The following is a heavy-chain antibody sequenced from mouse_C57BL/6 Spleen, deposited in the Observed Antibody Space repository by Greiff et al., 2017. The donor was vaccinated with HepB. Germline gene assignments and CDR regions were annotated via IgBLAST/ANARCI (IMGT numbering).Heavy chain of an antibody. V-gene: IGHV1-64*01. J-gene: IGHJ1*03. D-gene: IGHD1-1*01. CDR1: GYTFTSYW. Sequence: QVQLQQPGAELVKPGSSVKLSCKASGYTFTSYWMHWVKQRPGQGLEWIGMIHPNSGNTNYNEKFKSKATLTVDKSSSTAYMQLSSLTSEDSAVYYCARETTVVARYFDVWGTGTTVTVSS. CDR3: ARETTVVARYFDV. CDR2: IHPNSGNT.